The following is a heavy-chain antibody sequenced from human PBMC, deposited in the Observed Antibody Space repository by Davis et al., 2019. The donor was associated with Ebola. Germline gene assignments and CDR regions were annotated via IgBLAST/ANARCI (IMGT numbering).Heavy chain of an antibody. J-gene: IGHJ4*02. D-gene: IGHD3-3*01. CDR3: ASSSYYDFWSGYYEGY. Sequence: GESLKISCAASGFTFSSFEMTWVRQVPGKGLEWVSYISGSGSTIFYADSVKGRFTISRDNAKNSLYLQMNSLRDEDTAVYYCASSSYYDFWSGYYEGYWGQGTLVTVSS. V-gene: IGHV3-48*03. CDR2: ISGSGSTI. CDR1: GFTFSSFE.